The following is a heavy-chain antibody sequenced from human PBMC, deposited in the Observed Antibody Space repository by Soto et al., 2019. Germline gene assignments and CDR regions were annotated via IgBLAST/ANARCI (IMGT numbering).Heavy chain of an antibody. CDR1: GGSISSGGYY. Sequence: QVQLQESGPGLVKPSQTLSLTCTVSGGSISSGGYYWSWIRQHPGKGLEWIGYIYYSGSTYYNPSLKSRVXIXVXXSKNQFSLKLSSVTAADTAVYYCARVANGYNAIDYWGQGTLVTVSS. CDR2: IYYSGST. V-gene: IGHV4-31*03. D-gene: IGHD5-12*01. J-gene: IGHJ4*02. CDR3: ARVANGYNAIDY.